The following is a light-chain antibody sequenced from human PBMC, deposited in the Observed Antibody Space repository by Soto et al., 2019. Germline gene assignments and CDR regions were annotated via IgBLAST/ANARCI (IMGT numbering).Light chain of an antibody. CDR3: QQYDIWPFT. Sequence: EIVMTQSPATLSVSPGEVGTLSCRAGQSVGTNLAWYQQKPGQAPRLLVYGASTRATGIPVRFSGSGSGTDFTLTISSLLSGDFVIYYCQQYDIWPFTFGQGTKLDIK. J-gene: IGKJ2*01. V-gene: IGKV3-15*01. CDR2: GAS. CDR1: QSVGTN.